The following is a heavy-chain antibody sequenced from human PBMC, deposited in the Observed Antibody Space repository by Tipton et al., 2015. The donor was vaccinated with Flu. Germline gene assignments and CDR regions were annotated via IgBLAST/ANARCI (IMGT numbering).Heavy chain of an antibody. CDR1: GGSISSYY. CDR2: ISYSGST. V-gene: IGHV4-59*12. J-gene: IGHJ4*02. CDR3: ARRGYGDYAPIDY. Sequence: TLSLTCTVSGGSISSYYWSWIRQSPGKGLEWIGYISYSGSTNYNPSLKSRVTISVDTSKNQFSLKVSSVTAADTAVYYCARRGYGDYAPIDYWGQGTLVTVSS. D-gene: IGHD4-17*01.